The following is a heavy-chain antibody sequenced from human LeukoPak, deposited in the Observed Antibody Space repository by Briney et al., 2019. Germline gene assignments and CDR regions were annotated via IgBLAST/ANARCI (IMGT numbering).Heavy chain of an antibody. CDR2: IIPIFGTA. CDR1: GGTFSSYA. V-gene: IGHV1-69*05. Sequence: SSVKVSCKASGGTFSSYAISWVRQAPGQGLEWMGRIIPIFGTANYAQKFQGRVTITTDESTRTAYMELRSLRSEDTAVYYCARVNDDSSGYYYIDWGQGTLVTVSS. D-gene: IGHD3-22*01. J-gene: IGHJ4*02. CDR3: ARVNDDSSGYYYID.